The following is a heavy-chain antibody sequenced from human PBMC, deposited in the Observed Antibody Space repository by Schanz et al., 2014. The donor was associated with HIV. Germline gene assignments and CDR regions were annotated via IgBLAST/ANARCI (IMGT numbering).Heavy chain of an antibody. CDR1: GFIFADYA. Sequence: VQLVESGGGLVKPGGSLRLSCAASGFIFADYAMHWVRQAPGKGLEWVSTISWNSGSIGYADSVKGRFTISRDNAKNSLYLHINSLRVEDTALYYCAKGPYGGNSYYFEYWGQGTLVTVSS. V-gene: IGHV3-9*01. J-gene: IGHJ4*02. CDR2: ISWNSGSI. D-gene: IGHD2-21*02. CDR3: AKGPYGGNSYYFEY.